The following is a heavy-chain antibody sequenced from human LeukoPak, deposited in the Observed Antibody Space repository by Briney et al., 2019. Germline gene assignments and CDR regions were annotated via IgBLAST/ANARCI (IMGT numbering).Heavy chain of an antibody. Sequence: SETLSLTCAVHGGSFSGYYWSWIRQPPGKGLEWIGEINHSGSTNYNPSLKSRVTISVDTSKNQFSLKLSSVTAADTAVYYCARGRSNYYGSGSYYRLPWFDPWGQGTLVTVSS. D-gene: IGHD3-10*01. CDR1: GGSFSGYY. CDR3: ARGRSNYYGSGSYYRLPWFDP. CDR2: INHSGST. V-gene: IGHV4-34*01. J-gene: IGHJ5*02.